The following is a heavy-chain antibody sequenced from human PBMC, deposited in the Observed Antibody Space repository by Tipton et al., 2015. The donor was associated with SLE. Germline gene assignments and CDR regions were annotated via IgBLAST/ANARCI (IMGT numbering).Heavy chain of an antibody. V-gene: IGHV4-4*07. Sequence: TLSLTCTISGGSISSYYWSWIRQPAGKGLEWIGRVYNNGDATYNPSLKGRVTLSVDRSTDQFFLNVNSVTDADTAVYYCARVREYSVSDSWFDPWGQGILVTVSS. CDR2: VYNNGDA. CDR1: GGSISSYY. J-gene: IGHJ5*02. D-gene: IGHD5/OR15-5a*01. CDR3: ARVREYSVSDSWFDP.